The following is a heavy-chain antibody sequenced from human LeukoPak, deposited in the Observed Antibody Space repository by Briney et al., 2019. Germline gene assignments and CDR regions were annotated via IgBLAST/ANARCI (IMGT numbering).Heavy chain of an antibody. CDR3: AHGKGIWLHLIY. CDR2: FDPEDGET. Sequence: ASVKVSCKVSGYTLTELSMHWVRQAHGRGLEWMGGFDPEDGETIYAQKFQGRVTMTEDTSTDTAYMELSSLRSEDTAVYYCAHGKGIWLHLIYWGQGTLVTVSS. CDR1: GYTLTELS. V-gene: IGHV1-24*01. J-gene: IGHJ4*02. D-gene: IGHD5-24*01.